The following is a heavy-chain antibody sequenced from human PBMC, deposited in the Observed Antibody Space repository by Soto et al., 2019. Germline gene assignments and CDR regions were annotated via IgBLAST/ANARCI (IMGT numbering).Heavy chain of an antibody. Sequence: SETLSLTCTVSGGSISSGGYYWRWIRQHPGKGLKWIGYIYYSGSTYYNPSLKCRVTISVDTSNNQFSLRLSSVTAADTAVYYCARVGLSGYDYTFDYWGQGTLVTVSS. CDR3: ARVGLSGYDYTFDY. J-gene: IGHJ4*02. D-gene: IGHD5-12*01. CDR1: GGSISSGGYY. CDR2: IYYSGST. V-gene: IGHV4-31*03.